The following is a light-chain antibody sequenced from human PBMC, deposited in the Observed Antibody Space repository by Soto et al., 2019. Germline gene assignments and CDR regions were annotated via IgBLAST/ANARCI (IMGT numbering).Light chain of an antibody. CDR2: DAS. CDR1: QSIDNY. V-gene: IGKV1-33*01. J-gene: IGKJ1*01. Sequence: DIQMTQSPSSLSASVGDRVTITCQASQSIDNYLSWYQQRPGNAPKLLIYDASTLEMGVPTRFSGSGSGTRFNFTISSRQPEDDASYVYLHQDNIPTCTFGQGTKVEIK. CDR3: LHQDNIPTCT.